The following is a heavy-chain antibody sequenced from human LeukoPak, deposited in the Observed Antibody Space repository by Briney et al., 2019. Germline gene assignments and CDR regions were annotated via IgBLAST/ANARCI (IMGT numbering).Heavy chain of an antibody. CDR1: GYTFTGYY. V-gene: IGHV1-8*03. D-gene: IGHD6-13*01. CDR2: MNPNSGNT. Sequence: VASVKVSCKASGYTFTGYYMHWVRQAPGQGLEWMGWMNPNSGNTGYAQKFQGRVTITRNTSISTAYMELSSLRSEDTAVYYCARVTLWQQLGGFDYWGQGTLVTVSS. J-gene: IGHJ4*02. CDR3: ARVTLWQQLGGFDY.